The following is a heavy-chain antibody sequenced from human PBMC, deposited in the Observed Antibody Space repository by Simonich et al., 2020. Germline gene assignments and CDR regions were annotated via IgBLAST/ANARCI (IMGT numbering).Heavy chain of an antibody. CDR1: GFTFSPYD. J-gene: IGHJ5*02. D-gene: IGHD1-26*01. CDR2: IGTAGDT. Sequence: EVQLVESGGGLVQPGGSLRLSCAASGFTFSPYDMHWVRQAHVKVLGGVSAIGTAGDTYYPGSVKGRFSSSRENAKNSLYLQMNSLRAGDTAVYYCARGGYSGSYNWFDPWGRGTLVTVSS. V-gene: IGHV3-13*01. CDR3: ARGGYSGSYNWFDP.